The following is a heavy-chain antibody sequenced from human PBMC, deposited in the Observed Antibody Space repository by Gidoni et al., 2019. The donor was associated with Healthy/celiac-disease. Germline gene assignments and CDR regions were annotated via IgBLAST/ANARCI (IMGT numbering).Heavy chain of an antibody. V-gene: IGHV1-69*01. Sequence: QVQLVQSGAAVKKLGSSVKVACKASGGTFSSYAISWVRQAPGQGLEWMGGIIPIFGTANYAQKFQGRVTITADESTSTAYMELSSLRSEDTAVYYCASITMIVVMSANAFDIWGQGTMVTVSS. D-gene: IGHD3-22*01. CDR1: GGTFSSYA. CDR2: IIPIFGTA. CDR3: ASITMIVVMSANAFDI. J-gene: IGHJ3*02.